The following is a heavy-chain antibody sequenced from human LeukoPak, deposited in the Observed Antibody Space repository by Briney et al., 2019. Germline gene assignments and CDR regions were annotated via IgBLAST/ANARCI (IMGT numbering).Heavy chain of an antibody. D-gene: IGHD1-26*01. CDR2: ITVGGGTT. CDR1: GFTFNNYA. Sequence: GGSLRLSRAASGFTFNNYAMTWVRQAPGKGLEWVSAITVGGGTTYYADSVKGRFTISRDNSKNTLYLQMNSLRAEDTAVYYCARGGWELHRRAFDIWGQGTMVTVSS. V-gene: IGHV3-23*01. CDR3: ARGGWELHRRAFDI. J-gene: IGHJ3*02.